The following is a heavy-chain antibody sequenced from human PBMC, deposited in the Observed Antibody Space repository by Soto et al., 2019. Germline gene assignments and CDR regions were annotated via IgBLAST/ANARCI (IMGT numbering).Heavy chain of an antibody. V-gene: IGHV3-23*01. J-gene: IGHJ5*01. CDR1: GFTFSSYV. CDR2: IGGSGGDT. D-gene: IGHD1-26*01. Sequence: PGGSLRLSCAASGFTFSSYVMSWVRQAPGKGLEWVSRIGGSGGDTYYADSVKGRFTISRDNSKNTVHLQMNSLRAEDTAMYYCAKGRIVGATMFDSWGQGALVTVSS. CDR3: AKGRIVGATMFDS.